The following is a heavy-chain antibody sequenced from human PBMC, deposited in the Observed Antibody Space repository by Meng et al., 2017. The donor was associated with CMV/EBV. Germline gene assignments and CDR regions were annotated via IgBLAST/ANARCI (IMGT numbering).Heavy chain of an antibody. CDR3: ARDHYDY. Sequence: GESLKISCAASGFTFSSYAMHWVRQAPGKGLECVAVISYDGSNKYYADSVKGRFTISRDNSKNTLYLQMNSLRAEDTAVYYCARDHYDYWGQGTLVTVSS. CDR1: GFTFSSYA. D-gene: IGHD1-26*01. CDR2: ISYDGSNK. V-gene: IGHV3-30-3*01. J-gene: IGHJ4*02.